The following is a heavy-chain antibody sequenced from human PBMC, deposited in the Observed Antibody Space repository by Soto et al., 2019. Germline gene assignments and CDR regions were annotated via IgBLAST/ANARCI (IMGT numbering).Heavy chain of an antibody. J-gene: IGHJ4*02. D-gene: IGHD3-16*01. Sequence: EVQLSSSGGGLVQPGGSLRLSCAASGFTFSSYAMNWVRQAPGKGLEWVSTISGSAGSTYYADSVKGRFTISRDNSKNTVYLQMNSLRAEDTAVYYCAKSLSENMISFGFWGQGTLVSVSS. CDR2: ISGSAGST. CDR1: GFTFSSYA. CDR3: AKSLSENMISFGF. V-gene: IGHV3-23*01.